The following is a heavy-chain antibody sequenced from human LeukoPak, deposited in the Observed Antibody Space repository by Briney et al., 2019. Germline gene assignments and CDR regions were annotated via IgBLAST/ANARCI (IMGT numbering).Heavy chain of an antibody. CDR2: INSDGSST. CDR3: ARDHRDALRPYTDY. V-gene: IGHV3-74*01. CDR1: GFTFSSYW. J-gene: IGHJ4*02. D-gene: IGHD2-2*02. Sequence: GGSLRLSCAASGFTFSSYWMHWVRQAPGKGLVWVSRINSDGSSTSYADSVKGRFTISRDNSKNTLYLQMNSLRAEDTAVYYCARDHRDALRPYTDYWGQGTLVTVSS.